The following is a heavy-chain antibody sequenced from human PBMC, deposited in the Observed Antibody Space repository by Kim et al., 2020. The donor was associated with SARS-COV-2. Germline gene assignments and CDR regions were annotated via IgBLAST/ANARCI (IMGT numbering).Heavy chain of an antibody. CDR1: GGSISSYY. Sequence: SETLSLTCTVSGGSISSYYWSWIRQPPGKGLEWIGYIYYSGSTNYNPSLKSRVTISVDTSKNQFSLKLSSVTAADTAVYYCARTQRGWSGYRTAGYYGMDVWGQGTTVTVSS. D-gene: IGHD3-3*01. V-gene: IGHV4-59*01. J-gene: IGHJ6*02. CDR3: ARTQRGWSGYRTAGYYGMDV. CDR2: IYYSGST.